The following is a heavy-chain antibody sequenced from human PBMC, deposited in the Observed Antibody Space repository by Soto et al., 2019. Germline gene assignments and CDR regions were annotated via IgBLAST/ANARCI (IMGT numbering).Heavy chain of an antibody. CDR1: GFTFDDYA. CDR3: AKERLDYYYGMDV. J-gene: IGHJ6*02. CDR2: ISWNSGSI. V-gene: IGHV3-9*01. Sequence: GGSLRLSCAASGFTFDDYAMHWVRQAPGKGLEWVSGISWNSGSIGYADSMKGRFTISRDNAKNSLYLQMNSLRAEDTALYYCAKERLDYYYGMDVWGQGTTVTVSS.